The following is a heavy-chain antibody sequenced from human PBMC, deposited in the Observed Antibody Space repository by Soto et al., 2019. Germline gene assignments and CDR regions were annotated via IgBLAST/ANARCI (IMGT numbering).Heavy chain of an antibody. CDR1: GGTFSSFA. Sequence: ASVKVSCKASGGTFSSFALSWVRQAPGQGLEWMGGIIPIFGTANYAQKFQGRVTITADESTSTAYMELSSLRSEDTAVYYCARADCSSTSCYGGSYYYYYGMDVWGQGTTVTV. CDR2: IIPIFGTA. V-gene: IGHV1-69*13. J-gene: IGHJ6*02. D-gene: IGHD2-2*01. CDR3: ARADCSSTSCYGGSYYYYYGMDV.